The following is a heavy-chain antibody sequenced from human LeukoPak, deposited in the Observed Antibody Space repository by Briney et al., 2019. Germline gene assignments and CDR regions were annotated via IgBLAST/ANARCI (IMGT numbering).Heavy chain of an antibody. J-gene: IGHJ4*02. CDR3: ARETYYYGSSYVDY. CDR1: GGSISSGDYY. V-gene: IGHV4-30-4*01. D-gene: IGHD3-10*01. Sequence: SETLSLTCTVSGGSISSGDYYWGWIRQPPGKGLEWIGYIFYSGSTYYNPSLKSRVTISVDTSKKQFSLKLSSVTAADTAVYYCARETYYYGSSYVDYWGQGTLVTVSS. CDR2: IFYSGST.